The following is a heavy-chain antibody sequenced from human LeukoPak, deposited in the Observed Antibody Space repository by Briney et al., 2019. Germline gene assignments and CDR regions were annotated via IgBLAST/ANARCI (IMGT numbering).Heavy chain of an antibody. CDR3: ARARGYYDILTGYYRHYYYYMDV. CDR2: INPNSGGT. Sequence: GASVKVSCKASGYTFTCYYIHWVRQAPGQGLEWMGRINPNSGGTNYAQKFQGRVTMTRDTSISAAYMELSRLRSDDTAVYYCARARGYYDILTGYYRHYYYYMDVWGKGTTVTVSS. D-gene: IGHD3-9*01. V-gene: IGHV1-2*06. J-gene: IGHJ6*03. CDR1: GYTFTCYY.